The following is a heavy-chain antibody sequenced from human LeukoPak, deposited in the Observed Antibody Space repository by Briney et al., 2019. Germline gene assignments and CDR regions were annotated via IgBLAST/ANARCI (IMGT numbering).Heavy chain of an antibody. Sequence: SETLSLTCTVSGGSISSYYWSWIRQPPGKGLEWIGYIYYSGSTNYNPSLKSRVTISADTSKNQFSLKLSSVTAADTAVYYCARHFGNYAYYYYGMDVWGQGTTVTVSS. D-gene: IGHD4-4*01. V-gene: IGHV4-59*08. CDR1: GGSISSYY. CDR2: IYYSGST. J-gene: IGHJ6*02. CDR3: ARHFGNYAYYYYGMDV.